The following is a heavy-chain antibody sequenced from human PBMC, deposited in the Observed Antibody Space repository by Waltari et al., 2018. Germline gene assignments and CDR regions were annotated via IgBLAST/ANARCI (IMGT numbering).Heavy chain of an antibody. V-gene: IGHV3-53*01. CDR3: ASTASPVAYYYHGVDV. CDR2: IYKNDNT. Sequence: EVRLVESGGGLMHTGGSLRLSCAVSGINIPTPYMRWVRQTQRKGLEWVAVIYKNDNTYYGDLVEDRFTISRDPSTNTLFLQMNRLIAADTALYYCASTASPVAYYYHGVDVWGQGTVVTVSS. CDR1: GINIPTPY. J-gene: IGHJ6*02. D-gene: IGHD3-16*01.